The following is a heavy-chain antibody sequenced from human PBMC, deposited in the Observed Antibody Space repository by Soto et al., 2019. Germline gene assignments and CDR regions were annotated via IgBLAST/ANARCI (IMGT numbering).Heavy chain of an antibody. D-gene: IGHD6-25*01. V-gene: IGHV3-7*01. Sequence: EVQLVESGGGLVQPGGSLRLSRIDFGFTFSNYWMSWVRQAPVKGLEWVGNIKQDGSEKNYVDSVKGRFTISRDNAKNSLYLQMNSLRAEDTAVYYCARIASAGRGWDVWGQGTTVVVSS. CDR2: IKQDGSEK. CDR1: GFTFSNYW. J-gene: IGHJ6*02. CDR3: ARIASAGRGWDV.